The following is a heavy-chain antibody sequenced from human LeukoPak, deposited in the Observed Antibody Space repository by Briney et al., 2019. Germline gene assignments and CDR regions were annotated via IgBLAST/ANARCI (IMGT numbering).Heavy chain of an antibody. CDR2: IIPIFGTA. V-gene: IGHV1-69*05. J-gene: IGHJ3*02. D-gene: IGHD4-17*01. Sequence: ASVKVSCKASGGTFSSYAISWVRQAPGQGLEWMGRIIPIFGTANYAQKFQGRVTITTDESTSTAYMELSSLRSEDTAVYYCASILPYGSSAFDIWGQGTMVTVSS. CDR3: ASILPYGSSAFDI. CDR1: GGTFSSYA.